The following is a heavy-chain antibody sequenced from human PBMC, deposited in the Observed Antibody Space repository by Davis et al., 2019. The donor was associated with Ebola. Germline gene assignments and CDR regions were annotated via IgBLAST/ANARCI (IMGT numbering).Heavy chain of an antibody. CDR1: GFTFRDNY. D-gene: IGHD7-27*01. CDR2: IYSGGTT. J-gene: IGHJ2*01. Sequence: PGGSLRLSCAASGFTFRDNYMNWVRQAPGRGLEWVSVIYSGGTTYYADSVKGRFAISRDNFKNTVYLQMTSLRADDTAVYFCARDIGPTGDWHFDLWGRGTLVTVSS. CDR3: ARDIGPTGDWHFDL. V-gene: IGHV3-53*01.